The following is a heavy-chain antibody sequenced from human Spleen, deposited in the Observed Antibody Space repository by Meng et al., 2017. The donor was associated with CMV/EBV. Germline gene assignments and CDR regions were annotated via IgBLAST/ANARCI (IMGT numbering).Heavy chain of an antibody. CDR3: ARDRLLTSPVRAGYFYYGIDV. J-gene: IGHJ6*02. Sequence: SVKVSCKASGGTFSSYTISWVRQAPGQGLEWMGGIIPLFGTTNYAQKFQGRITIATGDSTNTAYMDLRSLRSEDTAVYYCARDRLLTSPVRAGYFYYGIDVWGQGTTVTVSS. V-gene: IGHV1-69*05. CDR1: GGTFSSYT. CDR2: IIPLFGTT. D-gene: IGHD1-26*01.